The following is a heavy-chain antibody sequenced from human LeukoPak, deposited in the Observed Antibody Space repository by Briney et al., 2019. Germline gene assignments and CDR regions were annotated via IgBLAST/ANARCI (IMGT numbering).Heavy chain of an antibody. CDR3: AKERGLRGYDY. V-gene: IGHV3-23*01. D-gene: IGHD3-10*01. CDR2: ISSSGGST. J-gene: IGHJ4*02. CDR1: GFTFSSYA. Sequence: GGSLRLSCAASGFTFSSYAMSWVRQAPGKGLEWVSAISSSGGSTYYADSVRGRLTISRDNSENTLYLQMNSLRAEDTAVYYCAKERGLRGYDYWGQGTLVTVSS.